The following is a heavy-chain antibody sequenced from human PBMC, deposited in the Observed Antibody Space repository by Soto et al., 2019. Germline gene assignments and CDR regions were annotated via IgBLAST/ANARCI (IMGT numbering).Heavy chain of an antibody. Sequence: GESLKISCKVSGYSFASQWISWVRQVPGKGQEWMGRIDLSESYTTYNPSFQGHVTFSADKSITTAYLQWRSLEASDTAIYYCATQGLPTYYFGDWGQGTLVTVAS. CDR2: IDLSESYT. CDR1: GYSFASQW. D-gene: IGHD2-15*01. V-gene: IGHV5-10-1*01. CDR3: ATQGLPTYYFGD. J-gene: IGHJ4*02.